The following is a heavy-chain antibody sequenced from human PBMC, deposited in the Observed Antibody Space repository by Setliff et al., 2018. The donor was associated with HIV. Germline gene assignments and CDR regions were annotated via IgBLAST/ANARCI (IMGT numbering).Heavy chain of an antibody. CDR3: AHTLEGHDSSRYMVATNWFDP. J-gene: IGHJ5*02. V-gene: IGHV2-5*02. D-gene: IGHD3-22*01. Sequence: LVNPTQTLTLTCTFSGFSLSTSGVGVGWIRQPPGKALEWLALIYWDDDKRYSPSLKSRLTITKDTSKNQVVLTMTNMDPVDTATYYCAHTLEGHDSSRYMVATNWFDPWGQGTLVTVSS. CDR1: GFSLSTSGVG. CDR2: IYWDDDK.